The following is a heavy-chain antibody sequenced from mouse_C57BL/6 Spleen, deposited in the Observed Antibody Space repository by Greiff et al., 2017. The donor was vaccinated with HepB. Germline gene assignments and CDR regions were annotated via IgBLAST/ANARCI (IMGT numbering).Heavy chain of an antibody. CDR2: INPSSGYT. J-gene: IGHJ4*01. V-gene: IGHV1-4*01. Sequence: QVQLKESGAELARPGASVKMSCKASGYTFTSYTMHWVKQRPGQGLEWIGYINPSSGYTKYNQKFKDKATLTADKSASTAYMQLSSLTSEDSAVYYCARSKVVADYAMDYWGQGTSVTVSS. CDR3: ARSKVVADYAMDY. CDR1: GYTFTSYT. D-gene: IGHD1-1*01.